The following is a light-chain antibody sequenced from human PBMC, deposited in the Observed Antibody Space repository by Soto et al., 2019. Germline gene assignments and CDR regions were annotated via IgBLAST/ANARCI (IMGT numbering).Light chain of an antibody. V-gene: IGKV1-39*01. Sequence: DIQMTQSPSSLSASVGDRVTITCRASQSISSYLNWYQQKPGKAPKLLIYAASSLQSGVPSRFSGSGSGTEFSIAISSLQPEEFATYYCQQSDSTLPTFGQGTRLEI. CDR3: QQSDSTLPT. J-gene: IGKJ5*01. CDR1: QSISSY. CDR2: AAS.